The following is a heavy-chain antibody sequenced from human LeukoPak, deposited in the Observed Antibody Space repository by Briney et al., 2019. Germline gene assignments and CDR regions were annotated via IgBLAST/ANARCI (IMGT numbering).Heavy chain of an antibody. J-gene: IGHJ6*02. CDR2: FDPEDGET. CDR1: GYTLTELS. D-gene: IGHD3-9*01. CDR3: ATDRYCDILTGDYGMDV. V-gene: IGHV1-24*01. Sequence: ASVKVSCKVSGYTLTELSMHWVRQAPGKGLEWMGGFDPEDGETIYAQKFQGRVTMTEDTSTDTAYMELSSLRSEDTAVYYCATDRYCDILTGDYGMDVWGQGTTVTVSS.